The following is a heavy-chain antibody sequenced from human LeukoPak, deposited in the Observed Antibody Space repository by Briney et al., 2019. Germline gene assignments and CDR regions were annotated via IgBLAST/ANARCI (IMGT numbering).Heavy chain of an antibody. CDR3: VRSPACSSGTCYPNWLDP. CDR1: GYSFTSYW. CDR2: IYPGDSDT. Sequence: GESLKISCKGSGYSFTSYWIGWVRQMPGKGLEWMGIIYPGDSDTRYSPSFQGQVTISADKSISSAYLQWSSLKASDTAMYYCVRSPACSSGTCYPNWLDPWGQGTLVTVSS. V-gene: IGHV5-51*01. J-gene: IGHJ5*02. D-gene: IGHD2-15*01.